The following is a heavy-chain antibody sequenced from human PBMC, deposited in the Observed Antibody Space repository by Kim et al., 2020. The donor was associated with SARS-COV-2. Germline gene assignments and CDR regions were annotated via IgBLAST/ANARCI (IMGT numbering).Heavy chain of an antibody. J-gene: IGHJ3*02. D-gene: IGHD1-26*01. V-gene: IGHV3-9*01. CDR1: GFTFGDYA. Sequence: GGSLRLSCAASGFTFGDYAMHWVRQAPGKGLEWVSGISWNSGSIGYADSVKGRFTISRDNAKNSLYLQMNSLRAEDTALYYCAKDSEPATSGVQGFLAFDIWGQGTMVTVSS. CDR2: ISWNSGSI. CDR3: AKDSEPATSGVQGFLAFDI.